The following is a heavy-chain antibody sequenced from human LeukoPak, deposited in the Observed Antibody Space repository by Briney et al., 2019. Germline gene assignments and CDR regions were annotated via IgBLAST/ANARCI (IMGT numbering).Heavy chain of an antibody. J-gene: IGHJ3*02. CDR3: ARDYEQWLVQYSYAFDI. CDR2: IYYSGST. Sequence: SETLSLTCTVSGGSISSSSYYWGWIRQPPGKGLEWIGSIYYSGSTYYNPSLKSRVTISVDTSKNQFSLKLSSVTAADTAVYYCARDYEQWLVQYSYAFDIWGQGTMVTVSS. V-gene: IGHV4-39*07. CDR1: GGSISSSSYY. D-gene: IGHD6-19*01.